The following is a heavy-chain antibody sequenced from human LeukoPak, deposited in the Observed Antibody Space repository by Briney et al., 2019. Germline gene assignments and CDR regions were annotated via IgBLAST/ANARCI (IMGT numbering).Heavy chain of an antibody. V-gene: IGHV1-2*02. Sequence: ASVKVSCKASGSTFTGYYMHWVRQAPGQGLGWMGWINPNSGGTNYAQKSQGRVSMTRDTSISTAYMELSRLRSDDTAAYYCARTSGTVTTSSWYFDLWGRGSLVTVSS. CDR3: ARTSGTVTTSSWYFDL. J-gene: IGHJ2*01. CDR2: INPNSGGT. CDR1: GSTFTGYY. D-gene: IGHD4-17*01.